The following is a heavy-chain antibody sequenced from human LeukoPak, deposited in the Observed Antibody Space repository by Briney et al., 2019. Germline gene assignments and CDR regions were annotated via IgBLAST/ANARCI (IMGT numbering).Heavy chain of an antibody. CDR3: ARPQLVHDCSGRQNWFDR. J-gene: IGHJ5*02. D-gene: IGHD3-10*02. Sequence: SETLSLTCTVSGVSISSSSLCWGWIRQPPGKGLEWIVSIYYSGSTYYNPSLKCRVTISVDTSKNRISLKLSSVTAALTAVCYCARPQLVHDCSGRQNWFDRWGQGTLVTVSS. CDR1: GVSISSSSLC. CDR2: IYYSGST. V-gene: IGHV4-39*01.